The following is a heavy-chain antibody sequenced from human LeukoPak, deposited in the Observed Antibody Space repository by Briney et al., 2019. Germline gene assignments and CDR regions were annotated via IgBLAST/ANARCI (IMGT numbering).Heavy chain of an antibody. D-gene: IGHD2-2*01. CDR3: AREGDVVADVNWFDP. CDR2: INPNSGGT. V-gene: IGHV1-2*02. Sequence: ASVKVSCKASGYTFTGYYIHWVRQAPGQGPEWMGWINPNSGGTNYAQKFQGRITLTRDTSITTAYMELGRLTSDDTAVYYCAREGDVVADVNWFDPWGQGTLVTVSS. CDR1: GYTFTGYY. J-gene: IGHJ5*02.